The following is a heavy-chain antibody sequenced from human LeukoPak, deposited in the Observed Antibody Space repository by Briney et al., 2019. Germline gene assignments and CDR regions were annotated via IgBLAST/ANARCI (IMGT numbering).Heavy chain of an antibody. D-gene: IGHD1-26*01. V-gene: IGHV3-23*01. CDR1: GCTFSSYA. Sequence: PGGSLRLSCAASGCTFSSYALSWVRQAPGKGLEWVSAISGSGGSTYYADSVKGRYTISRDNSKNTLYLQMNSLRAEDTAVYYCAKDRVGPFDYWGQGTLVTVSS. J-gene: IGHJ4*02. CDR2: ISGSGGST. CDR3: AKDRVGPFDY.